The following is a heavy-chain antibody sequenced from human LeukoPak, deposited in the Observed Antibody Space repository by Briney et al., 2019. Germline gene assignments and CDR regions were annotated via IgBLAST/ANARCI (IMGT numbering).Heavy chain of an antibody. V-gene: IGHV3-7*04. Sequence: GGSLRLSCAASAVTFCTFWMTWGRQAPGNGLEWVANIRQDGSEKYYVASVEGRFTISRDNAKKSLFLQMNSLRVEDTAVYYCARDMRGDGFDIWGQGTMVTVSS. CDR2: IRQDGSEK. D-gene: IGHD2-2*01. CDR1: AVTFCTFW. J-gene: IGHJ3*02. CDR3: ARDMRGDGFDI.